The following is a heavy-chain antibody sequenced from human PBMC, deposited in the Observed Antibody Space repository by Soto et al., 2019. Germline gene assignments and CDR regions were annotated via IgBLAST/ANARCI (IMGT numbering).Heavy chain of an antibody. J-gene: IGHJ5*02. CDR2: INHSGST. Sequence: PSETLSLTCAVYGGSFSGYYWSWIRQPPGKGLEWIGEINHSGSTNYNPSLKSRVTISVDTSKNQFSLKLSSVTAADTAVYYCASAPPCLKDPTADFWSGHGCNWFDPWGQGTLVTVSS. V-gene: IGHV4-34*01. D-gene: IGHD3-3*01. CDR1: GGSFSGYY. CDR3: ASAPPCLKDPTADFWSGHGCNWFDP.